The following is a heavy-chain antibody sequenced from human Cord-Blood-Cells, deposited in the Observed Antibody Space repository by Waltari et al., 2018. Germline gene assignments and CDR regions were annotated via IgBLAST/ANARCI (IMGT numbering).Heavy chain of an antibody. CDR2: INPNSGGT. J-gene: IGHJ4*02. V-gene: IGHV1-2*06. Sequence: QVQLVQSGAEVKKPVASVKVSCKASGYPFTGYYMHWVRQAPGQGLEWMGRINPNSGGTNYAQKFQGRVTMTRDTSISTAYMELSRLRSDDTAVYYCARECSSTSCYDYWGQGTLVTVSS. CDR1: GYPFTGYY. CDR3: ARECSSTSCYDY. D-gene: IGHD2-2*01.